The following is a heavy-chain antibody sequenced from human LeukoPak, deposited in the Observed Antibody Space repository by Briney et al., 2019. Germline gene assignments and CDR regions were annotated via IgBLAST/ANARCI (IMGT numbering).Heavy chain of an antibody. J-gene: IGHJ3*02. CDR3: ANQGVYDSSGYPPRDAFDI. D-gene: IGHD3-22*01. Sequence: PSETLSLTCTVSGGSISSSSYYWGWIRQPPGKGLEWIGSIYYSGSTYYNPSLKSRVTISVDTSKNQFSLKLSSVTAADTAVYYCANQGVYDSSGYPPRDAFDIWGQGTMVTVSS. CDR2: IYYSGST. CDR1: GGSISSSSYY. V-gene: IGHV4-39*07.